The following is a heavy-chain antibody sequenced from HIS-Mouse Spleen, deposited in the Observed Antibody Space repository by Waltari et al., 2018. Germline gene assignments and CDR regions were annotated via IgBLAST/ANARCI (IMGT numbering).Heavy chain of an antibody. Sequence: QLQLQESGPGLVKPSETLSLTCTVSGGSSSSISYVWGRIRQPPGKGLEWIGSIYYSGSTYYNPSLKSRVTISVDTSKNQFSLKLSSVTAADTAVYYCAREIPYSSSWYDWYFDLWGRGTLVTVYS. CDR3: AREIPYSSSWYDWYFDL. V-gene: IGHV4-39*07. CDR1: GGSSSSISYV. J-gene: IGHJ2*01. CDR2: IYYSGST. D-gene: IGHD6-13*01.